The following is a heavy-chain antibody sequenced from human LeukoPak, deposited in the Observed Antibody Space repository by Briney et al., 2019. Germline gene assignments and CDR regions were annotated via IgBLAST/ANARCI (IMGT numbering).Heavy chain of an antibody. Sequence: PGGSLRLSCAASGFTVSSNYMSWVRQAPGKGLEWVSVFYKGGNTYYADSVKGRFTISRDNSKNTVSLQMNSLRVEDTAVYYCARGGGYNFFDSWGQGTLVTVSS. J-gene: IGHJ4*02. V-gene: IGHV3-53*01. CDR1: GFTVSSNY. D-gene: IGHD5-24*01. CDR2: FYKGGNT. CDR3: ARGGGYNFFDS.